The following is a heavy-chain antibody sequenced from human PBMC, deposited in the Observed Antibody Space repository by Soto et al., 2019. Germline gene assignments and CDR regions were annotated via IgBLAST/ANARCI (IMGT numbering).Heavy chain of an antibody. CDR1: GFRFSTYW. CDR3: APYNTSRHAAFDI. Sequence: PGGSLRLSCAASGFRFSTYWMSWVRQGPGKGLEWLANIKQDANEMYYVDSVKGRFTISGDSAKNSLFLIMDSLRVEDTAVYYCAPYNTSRHAAFDIWGQGTMVTVSS. CDR2: IKQDANEM. J-gene: IGHJ3*02. V-gene: IGHV3-7*01. D-gene: IGHD1-20*01.